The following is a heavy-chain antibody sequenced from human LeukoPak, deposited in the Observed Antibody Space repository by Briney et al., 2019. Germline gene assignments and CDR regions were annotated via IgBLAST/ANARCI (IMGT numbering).Heavy chain of an antibody. Sequence: GRSLRLSCAASGFTFSNYGMHWVRQAPGKGLEWVAVISYDGTKKYYADSVEGRFTISRDNSKNTLYLQMNSLRTEDTAVFYCARRYSSSSSWYSVDYWGQGTLVTVSS. CDR1: GFTFSNYG. V-gene: IGHV3-30*03. D-gene: IGHD6-13*01. J-gene: IGHJ4*02. CDR3: ARRYSSSSSWYSVDY. CDR2: ISYDGTKK.